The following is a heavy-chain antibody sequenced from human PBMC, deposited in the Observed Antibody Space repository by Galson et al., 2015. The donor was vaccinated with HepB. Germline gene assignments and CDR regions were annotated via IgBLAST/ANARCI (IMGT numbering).Heavy chain of an antibody. V-gene: IGHV3-30-3*01. Sequence: SLRHCCPASGFTFNTYSLHWVRQAPAQGLEWVAAIPSAGDKLYYADSVKGRFTFSRDNSKNMQYLQLNSLRAEDTAVYYCARDGMGRGSGSYSAFDYWGQGTLVTVSS. CDR3: ARDGMGRGSGSYSAFDY. CDR1: GFTFNTYS. CDR2: IPSAGDKL. D-gene: IGHD1-26*01. J-gene: IGHJ4*02.